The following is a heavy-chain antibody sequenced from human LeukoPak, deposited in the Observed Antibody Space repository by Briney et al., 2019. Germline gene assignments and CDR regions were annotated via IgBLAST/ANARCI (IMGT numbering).Heavy chain of an antibody. V-gene: IGHV1-2*02. CDR3: ARGYSGSWYVRQETNWFDP. Sequence: ASVKVSCKASGYTFTGYYIHWVRQAPGQGLEWMGWINPNINGTNYAQKFQGRVTMTGDRSISTAYMELSRLRSDDTAVYYCARGYSGSWYVRQETNWFDPWGQGTLVTVSS. CDR2: INPNINGT. J-gene: IGHJ5*02. D-gene: IGHD6-13*01. CDR1: GYTFTGYY.